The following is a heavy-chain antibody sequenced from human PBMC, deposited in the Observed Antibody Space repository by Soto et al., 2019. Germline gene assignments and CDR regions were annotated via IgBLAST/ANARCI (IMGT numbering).Heavy chain of an antibody. CDR2: IYISGDT. CDR1: RNSISNSY. D-gene: IGHD6-19*01. CDR3: AREYTETVAGPTPYYFDY. J-gene: IGHJ4*02. V-gene: IGHV4-4*07. Sequence: QVQLQESGPGLVKPSETLSLTCSVSRNSISNSYWSWIRQPAVKGLEWIGRIYISGDTNYNPSLKSRVTMSVDTSKNQFSLKLSSVTAADTAVYYCAREYTETVAGPTPYYFDYWGQGTLVTVSA.